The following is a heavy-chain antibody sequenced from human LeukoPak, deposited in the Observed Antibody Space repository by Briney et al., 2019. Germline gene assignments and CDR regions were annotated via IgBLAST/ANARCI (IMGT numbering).Heavy chain of an antibody. CDR1: GYTFAGYY. V-gene: IGHV1-2*02. Sequence: ASVKVSCKASGYTFAGYYMHWVRQAPGQGLEWMGWINPNSGDTNNAQKFQGRVTMTSDTSISTAYMELSRLRSDDTAVYCCARGVAAVVNWFDPWGQGTLVTVSS. J-gene: IGHJ5*02. D-gene: IGHD6-25*01. CDR3: ARGVAAVVNWFDP. CDR2: INPNSGDT.